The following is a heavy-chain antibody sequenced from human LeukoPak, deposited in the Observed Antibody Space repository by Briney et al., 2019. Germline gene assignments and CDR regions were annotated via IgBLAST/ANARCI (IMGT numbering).Heavy chain of an antibody. CDR1: GFTVNSNY. V-gene: IGHV3-53*01. CDR3: ARDGDSSGYYLWYYGMDV. CDR2: FFGGDTT. Sequence: GGSLRLSCAVSGFTVNSNYMSWVHQAPGKGLEWVAVFFGGDTTYYADSVQGRFIISRDNSKNILYLQMNSLRAEDTAVYYCARDGDSSGYYLWYYGMDVWGQGTTVTVS. J-gene: IGHJ6*02. D-gene: IGHD3-22*01.